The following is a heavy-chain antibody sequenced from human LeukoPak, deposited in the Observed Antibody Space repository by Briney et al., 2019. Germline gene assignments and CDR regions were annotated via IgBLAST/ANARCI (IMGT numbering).Heavy chain of an antibody. Sequence: PSETLSLTCTVSGGSISSSSYYWGWIRQPPGKGLEWIGSIYYSGSTYYNPSLKSRVTISVDTSKNQFSLKLSSVTAADTAVYYCANSHFWSGYYWGQGTLVTVSS. CDR2: IYYSGST. CDR3: ANSHFWSGYY. CDR1: GGSISSSSYY. V-gene: IGHV4-39*01. D-gene: IGHD3-3*02. J-gene: IGHJ4*02.